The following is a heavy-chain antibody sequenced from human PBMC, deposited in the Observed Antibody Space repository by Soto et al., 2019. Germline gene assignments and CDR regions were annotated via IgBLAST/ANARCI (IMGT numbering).Heavy chain of an antibody. D-gene: IGHD1-26*01. V-gene: IGHV3-21*06. CDR2: ISSGSAYI. CDR3: ARDRGGSYDSWFDP. J-gene: IGHJ5*02. CDR1: TFSMYS. Sequence: ESGGGLVKPGGSLRLSCTFTFSMYSMNWVRQAPGKGLEWVASISSGSAYIKYAESVKGRFTISRDNAKNSLHLQMNSLRAEDTAIYHCARDRGGSYDSWFDPWGQGTLVTVSS.